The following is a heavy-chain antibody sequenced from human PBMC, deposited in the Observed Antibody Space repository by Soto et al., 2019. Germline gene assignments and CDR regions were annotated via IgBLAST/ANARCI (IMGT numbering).Heavy chain of an antibody. J-gene: IGHJ1*01. D-gene: IGHD1-7*01. Sequence: SETLSLTCTVSGASISTYFWSWIRQPAEKGLEWIGHVSTTGYTNYNPSLKSRVSLSVDTSKNQFSLKLGSLTAADTAIYYCARDRETRGSYPEYFQHWGPGALVTVSS. CDR2: VSTTGYT. CDR3: ARDRETRGSYPEYFQH. CDR1: GASISTYF. V-gene: IGHV4-4*07.